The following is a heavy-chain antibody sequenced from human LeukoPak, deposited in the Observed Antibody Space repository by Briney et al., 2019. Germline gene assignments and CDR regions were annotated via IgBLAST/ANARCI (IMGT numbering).Heavy chain of an antibody. CDR2: IRYDGANT. Sequence: TGGSLRLSCAASGFTFNRHGMHWVRQAPGRGLEWVAFIRYDGANTYYGVSVRGRFSISRDNSRNTVSLEMSDLGTEDTAMYYCARDLVRVQISSWWDLWGQGTLVTVSS. D-gene: IGHD6-13*01. CDR3: ARDLVRVQISSWWDL. CDR1: GFTFNRHG. J-gene: IGHJ5*02. V-gene: IGHV3-30*02.